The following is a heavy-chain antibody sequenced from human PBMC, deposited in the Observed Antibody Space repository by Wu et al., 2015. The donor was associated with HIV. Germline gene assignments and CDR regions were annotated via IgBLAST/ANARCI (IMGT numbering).Heavy chain of an antibody. CDR1: GGTFSSYA. V-gene: IGHV1-69*12. CDR2: IIPIFGTA. Sequence: QVQLVQSGAEVKKPGSSVKVSCKASGGTFSSYAISWVRQAPGQGLEWMGGIIPIFGTANYAQKFQGRVTITADESTSTAYMELSSLRSEDTAVYYCARDLVDSGDKNSDAFDIWGQGTMVTVSS. D-gene: IGHD1-26*01. CDR3: ARDLVDSGDKNSDAFDI. J-gene: IGHJ3*02.